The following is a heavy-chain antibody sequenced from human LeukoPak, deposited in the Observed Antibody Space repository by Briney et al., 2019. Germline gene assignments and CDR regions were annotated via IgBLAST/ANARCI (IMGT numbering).Heavy chain of an antibody. D-gene: IGHD6-6*01. J-gene: IGHJ4*02. Sequence: PGGSLRLSCAASGFTFSTYWMHWVRQAPGKGLEWVSSISSSSSYIYYADSVKGRFTISRDNAKNSLYLQMNSLRTEDTAVYYCARDLSSSSGYWGQGTLVTVSS. CDR3: ARDLSSSSGY. CDR2: ISSSSSYI. CDR1: GFTFSTYW. V-gene: IGHV3-21*03.